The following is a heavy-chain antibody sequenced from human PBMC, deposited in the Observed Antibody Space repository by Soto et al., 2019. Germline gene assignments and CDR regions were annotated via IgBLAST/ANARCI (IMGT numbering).Heavy chain of an antibody. J-gene: IGHJ4*02. CDR1: GFTFSSYS. V-gene: IGHV3-21*01. Sequence: EVQLVESGGGLVKPGGSLRLSCAASGFTFSSYSMNWVRQAPGKGLEWVSSISSSSSYIYYADSVKGRFTISRDNAKNSLYLQMNSLRAEDTAVYYCARDRQLELRHYFDYWGQGTLVTVSS. CDR2: ISSSSSYI. CDR3: ARDRQLELRHYFDY. D-gene: IGHD1-7*01.